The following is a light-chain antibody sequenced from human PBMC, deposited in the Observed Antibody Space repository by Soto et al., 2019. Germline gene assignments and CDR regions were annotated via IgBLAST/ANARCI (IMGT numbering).Light chain of an antibody. J-gene: IGKJ1*01. V-gene: IGKV3-15*01. Sequence: EIVMTQSPATLSVSPGERATLSCRASQSVSSNLAWYQQKPGQAPRLLIYGASTRATGIPARFSGSGSGTEFTLTISSLQSEDFAVYYCQQYLATPWTFGQGTKVDIK. CDR3: QQYLATPWT. CDR2: GAS. CDR1: QSVSSN.